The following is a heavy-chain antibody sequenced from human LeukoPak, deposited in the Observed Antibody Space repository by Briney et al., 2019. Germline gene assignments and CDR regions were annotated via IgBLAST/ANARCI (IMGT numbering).Heavy chain of an antibody. J-gene: IGHJ4*02. Sequence: GRSLRLSCAASGFTFSSYGMHWVRQAPGKGLEWVAVISYDGSNKYYADSVKGRFTISRDNSKNTLYLQMNSLRAEDTAVYYCASSRWLQLPDYWGQGTLVTVSS. CDR3: ASSRWLQLPDY. CDR2: ISYDGSNK. CDR1: GFTFSSYG. D-gene: IGHD5-24*01. V-gene: IGHV3-30*03.